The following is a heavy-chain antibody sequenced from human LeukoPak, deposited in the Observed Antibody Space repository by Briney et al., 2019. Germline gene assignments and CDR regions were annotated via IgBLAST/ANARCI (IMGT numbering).Heavy chain of an antibody. J-gene: IGHJ5*02. V-gene: IGHV4-39*01. CDR3: ARYDYGNKNWFDP. CDR2: IYDSGST. CDR1: GGSIRSSYYY. D-gene: IGHD4-11*01. Sequence: SETLSLTCTVSGGSIRSSYYYWGWIRQPPGKGLEWIGSIYDSGSTYYNPSLKSRVTISVDTSKNQFSLKLNSVTAADTAVYYCARYDYGNKNWFDPWGQGTLVTVSS.